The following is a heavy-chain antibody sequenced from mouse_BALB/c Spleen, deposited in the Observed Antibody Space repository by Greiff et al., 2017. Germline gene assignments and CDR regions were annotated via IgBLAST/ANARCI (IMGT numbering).Heavy chain of an antibody. J-gene: IGHJ4*01. V-gene: IGHV5-15*02. CDR1: GFTFSDYG. CDR2: ISNLAYSI. Sequence: EVKLMESGGGLVQPGGSRKLSCAASGFTFSDYGMAWVRQAPGKGPEWVAFISNLAYSIYYADTVTGRFTISRENAKNTLYLEMSSLRSEDTAMYYCARDQGGGMDYWGQGTSVTVSS. D-gene: IGHD3-2*02. CDR3: ARDQGGGMDY.